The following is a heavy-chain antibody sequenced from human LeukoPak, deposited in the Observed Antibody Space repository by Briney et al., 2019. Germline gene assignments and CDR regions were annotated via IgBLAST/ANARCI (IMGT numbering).Heavy chain of an antibody. CDR3: ARDGPTYRDGLDV. Sequence: GGSLRLSCAESGFTFSNYGMHWVRQAPGKGLEWVTFIWYDGSNKYYADSVKGRFTISRDNSKNTLYLQLNSLRAEDTAVYYCARDGPTYRDGLDVWGQGTTVTVSS. V-gene: IGHV3-33*01. D-gene: IGHD1-1*01. CDR1: GFTFSNYG. CDR2: IWYDGSNK. J-gene: IGHJ6*02.